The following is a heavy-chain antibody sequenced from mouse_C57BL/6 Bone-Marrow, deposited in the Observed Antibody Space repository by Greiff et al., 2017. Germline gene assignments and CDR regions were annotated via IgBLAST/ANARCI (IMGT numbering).Heavy chain of an antibody. CDR2: FTMYSDAT. D-gene: IGHD2-13*01. V-gene: IGHV1-49*01. CDR1: YFAFLASA. CDR3: AKGDSDGGAKDY. Sequence: LQQSGAELVRPGSSVKLSCKASYFAFLASAMHWVKQRPGHGLEWIGSFTMYSDATEYSENFKGKATLTANPSSSTAYMELSSLTSEDSADYYCAKGDSDGGAKDYGGQGTSVTVSS. J-gene: IGHJ4*01.